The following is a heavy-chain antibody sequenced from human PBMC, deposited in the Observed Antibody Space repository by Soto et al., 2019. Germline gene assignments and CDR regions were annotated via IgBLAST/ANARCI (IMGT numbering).Heavy chain of an antibody. Sequence: GASVKVSCKASGYTFTGYYMHWVRQAPGQGLEWMGWINPNSGGTNYAQKFRGRVTMTRDTSISTAYMELSRLRSDDTAVYYCARAPNPYSSSSGWFDPWGQGTLVTVSS. J-gene: IGHJ5*02. CDR3: ARAPNPYSSSSGWFDP. CDR1: GYTFTGYY. CDR2: INPNSGGT. D-gene: IGHD6-6*01. V-gene: IGHV1-2*02.